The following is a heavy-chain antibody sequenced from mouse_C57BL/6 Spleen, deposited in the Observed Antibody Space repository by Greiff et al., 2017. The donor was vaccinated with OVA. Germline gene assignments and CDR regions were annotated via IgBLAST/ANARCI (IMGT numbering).Heavy chain of an antibody. Sequence: QVQLQQPGAELVKPGASVKLSCKASGYTFTSYWMQWVKQRPGQGLEWIGEIDPSDSYTNYNQKFKGKATLTVDTSSSTAYMQLSSLTSEDSAVYYCARRSGQYYFDYWGQGTTLTVSS. CDR3: ARRSGQYYFDY. J-gene: IGHJ2*01. V-gene: IGHV1-50*01. CDR2: IDPSDSYT. D-gene: IGHD3-2*02. CDR1: GYTFTSYW.